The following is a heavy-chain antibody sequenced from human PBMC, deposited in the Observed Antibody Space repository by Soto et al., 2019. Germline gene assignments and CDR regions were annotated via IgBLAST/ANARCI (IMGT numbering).Heavy chain of an antibody. CDR1: GFTFSSYA. CDR2: ISGSVDRT. V-gene: IGHV3-23*01. Sequence: GSLRLSCAASGFTFSSYAMSWVRQAPGKGLEWVSVISGSVDRTYYADSVKGRFTISRDNSKNTLYLQMNSLRAEDTAVYYCAKDLDGAAAGPAKFYGMDVWGQGTTVTVSS. D-gene: IGHD6-13*01. CDR3: AKDLDGAAAGPAKFYGMDV. J-gene: IGHJ6*02.